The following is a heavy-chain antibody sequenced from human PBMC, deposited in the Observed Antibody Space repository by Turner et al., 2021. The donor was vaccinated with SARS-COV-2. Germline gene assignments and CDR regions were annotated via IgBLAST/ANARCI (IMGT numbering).Heavy chain of an antibody. CDR2: ISGSGVST. V-gene: IGHV3-23*01. CDR1: VFTFSSYA. CDR3: AKYLGGYFYY. Sequence: EVQLLESGGGLVQPGGSMRHSCAASVFTFSSYAMSWVREAPGKVLEWVSAISGSGVSTYYADSVKGLFTISRDNSKNTLYLQMNSLRAEDTAVYYCAKYLGGYFYYWGQGTLVTVSS. J-gene: IGHJ4*02. D-gene: IGHD2-15*01.